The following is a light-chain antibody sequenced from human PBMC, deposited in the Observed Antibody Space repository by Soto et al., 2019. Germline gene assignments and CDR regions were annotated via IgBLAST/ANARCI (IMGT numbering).Light chain of an antibody. J-gene: IGLJ3*02. CDR2: EVT. CDR1: SSDVGGYNR. V-gene: IGLV2-14*01. Sequence: QSALTQPASVTGSPGQSITISCTGTSSDVGGYNRVSWYQQYPGTAPKLIIYEVTNRPSGVSDRFSGSKSGNTASLTISGLQPEDEADYYCLMYFGGAWVFGGGTKLTVL. CDR3: LMYFGGAWV.